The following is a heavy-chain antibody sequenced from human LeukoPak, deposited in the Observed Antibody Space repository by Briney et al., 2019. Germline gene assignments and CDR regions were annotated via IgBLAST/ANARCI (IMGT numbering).Heavy chain of an antibody. D-gene: IGHD3-10*01. CDR3: ARGSLSSTGAFDI. CDR1: GGSISSGGYY. Sequence: SQTLSLTCTVSGGSISSGGYYWSWIRQHPGKGLEWIGYIYYSGSTYYNPSLKSRVTISVDKSKNQFSLKLSSVTAADTAVYYCARGSLSSTGAFDIWGQGTMVTVSS. V-gene: IGHV4-31*03. J-gene: IGHJ3*02. CDR2: IYYSGST.